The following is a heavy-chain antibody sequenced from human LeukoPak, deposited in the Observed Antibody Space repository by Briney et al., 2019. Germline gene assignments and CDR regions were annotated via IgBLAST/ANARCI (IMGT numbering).Heavy chain of an antibody. CDR1: GFTFSSYW. CDR2: IKQDGSEK. Sequence: GGSLRLSCAASGFTFSSYWMSWVRQAPGKGLEWVANIKQDGSEKYYVDSVKGRFTISRDNAKNSLYLQMNSLRAEDTAVYYCARDRIAVAGNERYFDYWGQGTLVTVSS. CDR3: ARDRIAVAGNERYFDY. V-gene: IGHV3-7*01. J-gene: IGHJ4*02. D-gene: IGHD6-19*01.